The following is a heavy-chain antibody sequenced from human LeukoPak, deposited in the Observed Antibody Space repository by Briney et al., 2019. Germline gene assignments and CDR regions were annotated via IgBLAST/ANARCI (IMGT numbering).Heavy chain of an antibody. D-gene: IGHD6-13*01. Sequence: ASVKVSCKASGYTFTSYGISWVRQAPGQGLEWMGWISAYNGNTNYAQKLQGRVTMTTDTSTSTAYMELRSLRSDDTAVYYCARDGIAAAAEYYYYGMDVWGQGTTVTDSS. J-gene: IGHJ6*02. CDR3: ARDGIAAAAEYYYYGMDV. V-gene: IGHV1-18*01. CDR1: GYTFTSYG. CDR2: ISAYNGNT.